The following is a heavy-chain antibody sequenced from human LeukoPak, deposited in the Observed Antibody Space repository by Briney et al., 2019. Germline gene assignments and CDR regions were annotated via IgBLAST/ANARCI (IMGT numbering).Heavy chain of an antibody. Sequence: GGSLRLSCAASGFTFTSYSMNWVRQAPGKGLEWVSTISGGGGSTYYADSVKGRFTISRDNSKNTLYLQVNSLRAEDTAVYHCAKGGKWDVTPFDYWGQGTLVTVSS. CDR1: GFTFTSYS. D-gene: IGHD1-26*01. CDR3: AKGGKWDVTPFDY. CDR2: ISGGGGST. J-gene: IGHJ4*02. V-gene: IGHV3-23*01.